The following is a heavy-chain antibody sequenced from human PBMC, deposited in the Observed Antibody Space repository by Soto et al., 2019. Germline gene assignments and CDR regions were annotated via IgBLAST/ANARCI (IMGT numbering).Heavy chain of an antibody. V-gene: IGHV1-46*01. CDR3: ARDYLSSKLSLSYFDF. D-gene: IGHD2-2*01. J-gene: IGHJ4*02. CDR2: INPSGGSA. CDR1: GYSFISHY. Sequence: QVQLVQSGAEVTRPGASVKVSCKASGYSFISHYIHWGRQAPGQGLEWMGFINPSGGSATLAPKFQGRVTMTRDTSTSTVYMELTILRSEDAAVYYCARDYLSSKLSLSYFDFWGQGTLVTVSS.